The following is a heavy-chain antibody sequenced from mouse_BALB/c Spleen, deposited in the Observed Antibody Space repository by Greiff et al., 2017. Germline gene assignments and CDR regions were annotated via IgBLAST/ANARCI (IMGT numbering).Heavy chain of an antibody. CDR3: ARLERASGFAY. J-gene: IGHJ3*01. D-gene: IGHD6-1*01. V-gene: IGHV3-2*02. Sequence: EVQLQESGPGLVKPSQSLSLTCTVTGYSITSDYAWNWIRQFPGNKLEWMGYISYSGSTSYNPSLKSRISITRDTSKNQFFLQLNSVTTEDTATYYCARLERASGFAYWGQGTLVTVSA. CDR2: ISYSGST. CDR1: GYSITSDYA.